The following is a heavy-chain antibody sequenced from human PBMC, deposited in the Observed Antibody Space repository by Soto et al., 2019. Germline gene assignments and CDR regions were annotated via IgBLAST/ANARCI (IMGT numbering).Heavy chain of an antibody. V-gene: IGHV5-51*01. J-gene: IGHJ4*02. Sequence: EESLKISCKASGYNFTDYWMEWVRQMSRKGLEWMGTSNRDDSETRYSPSFQGQVTISVDKSIRTAYLQWSSLKAPDTAMYYCARGPSTDYWVQGTLVTVSS. CDR1: GYNFTDYW. CDR2: SNRDDSET. CDR3: ARGPSTDY.